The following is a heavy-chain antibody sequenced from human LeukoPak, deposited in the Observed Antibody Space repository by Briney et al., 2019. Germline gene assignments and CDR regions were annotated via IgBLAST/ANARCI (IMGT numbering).Heavy chain of an antibody. J-gene: IGHJ5*02. D-gene: IGHD6-13*01. CDR3: ARDESQQLVLDNWFDP. CDR1: GYTFTGYY. CDR2: INPNSGGT. Sequence: GASVKVSCKASGYTFTGYYMHWVRQAPGQGLEWKGRINPNSGGTNYAQKFQGRVTMTRDTSISTAYMELSRLRSDDTAVYYCARDESQQLVLDNWFDPWDQGTLVTVSS. V-gene: IGHV1-2*06.